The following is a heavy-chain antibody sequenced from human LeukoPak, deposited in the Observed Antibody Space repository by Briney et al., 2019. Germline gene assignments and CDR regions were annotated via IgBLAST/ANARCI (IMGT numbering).Heavy chain of an antibody. D-gene: IGHD7-27*01. CDR1: GDSVSSKSVS. CDR3: VRDFNWAFDY. J-gene: IGHJ4*02. Sequence: SQTLSLTCAISGDSVSSKSVSWNWIRQSPSRGLEYLGRTRYRSTWNTFYSLSVQGRITINADTSRHQVSLRLNSVTPEDTALYYCVRDFNWAFDYWGQGTLVTVSS. CDR2: TRYRSTWNT. V-gene: IGHV6-1*01.